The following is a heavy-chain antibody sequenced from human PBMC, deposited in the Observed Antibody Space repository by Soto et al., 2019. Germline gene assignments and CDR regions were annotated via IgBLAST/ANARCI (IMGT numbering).Heavy chain of an antibody. D-gene: IGHD6-13*01. Sequence: PGGSLRLSCAASGFPFSSYGMHWVRQAPGKGLEWVALIWYDGSNKYYADSVKGRFTISRDNSKNTLYLQMNSLRAEDTALYYCAKSFSSNWYDYFDYWGQGSLVTVSS. CDR1: GFPFSSYG. V-gene: IGHV3-33*06. CDR2: IWYDGSNK. CDR3: AKSFSSNWYDYFDY. J-gene: IGHJ4*02.